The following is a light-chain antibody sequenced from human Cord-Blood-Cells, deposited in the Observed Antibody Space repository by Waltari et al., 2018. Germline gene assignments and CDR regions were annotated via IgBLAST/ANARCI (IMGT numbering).Light chain of an antibody. J-gene: IGKJ2*01. V-gene: IGKV1-39*01. Sequence: DIQMPQSPSSLSASVGDRVTITCRTSQSISSYLNWYQQRPGKAPKHLIYAASSLRSWVPSMFSGSGSGTDFTLTISRLQPEDFATYYCQQSYSTPYTFGQGTKLEIK. CDR2: AAS. CDR1: QSISSY. CDR3: QQSYSTPYT.